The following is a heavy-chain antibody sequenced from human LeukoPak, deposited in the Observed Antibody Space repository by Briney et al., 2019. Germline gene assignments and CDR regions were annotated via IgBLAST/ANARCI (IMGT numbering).Heavy chain of an antibody. J-gene: IGHJ5*02. CDR2: ISGSGGST. CDR3: AKGRSGPLGGFDP. CDR1: GFTFSSYG. V-gene: IGHV3-23*01. D-gene: IGHD3-16*01. Sequence: GGSLRLSCAASGFTFSSYGMSWVRHAPGKGLEWVSAISGSGGSTYYADSVKGRFTISRDNSKNTLYLQMNSLRAEDTAVYYCAKGRSGPLGGFDPWGQGTLVTVSS.